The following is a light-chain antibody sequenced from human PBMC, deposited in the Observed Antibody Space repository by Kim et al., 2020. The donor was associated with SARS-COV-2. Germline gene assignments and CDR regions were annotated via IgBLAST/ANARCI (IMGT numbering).Light chain of an antibody. CDR2: DVT. CDR3: SSCTSSSTVV. J-gene: IGLJ2*01. V-gene: IGLV2-14*03. CDR1: SSAVGGYNY. Sequence: GQSITISCTGTSSAVGGYNYVSWYQQHPGQAPKLLIYDVTERPSGVSNRFSGSKSGNTASLTISGLQAEDEGDYYCSSCTSSSTVVFGGGTKVTVL.